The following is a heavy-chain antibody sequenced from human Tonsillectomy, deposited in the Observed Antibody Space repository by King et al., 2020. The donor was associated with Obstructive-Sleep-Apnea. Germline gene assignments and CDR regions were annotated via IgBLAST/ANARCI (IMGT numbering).Heavy chain of an antibody. V-gene: IGHV3-30-3*01. CDR3: ARVLMRVRGVIALDY. CDR2: ISYDGSNK. D-gene: IGHD3-10*01. CDR1: GFTFSSYS. Sequence: VQLQESGGGVVQPWRSLRLSCAASGFTFSSYSMQLVRPAPGQGLGGVAGISYDGSNKYYAEPVKGRFTISRDKSKNTMYLQMNSPRAEDTAVYYCARVLMRVRGVIALDYWGQGTLVTVSS. J-gene: IGHJ4*02.